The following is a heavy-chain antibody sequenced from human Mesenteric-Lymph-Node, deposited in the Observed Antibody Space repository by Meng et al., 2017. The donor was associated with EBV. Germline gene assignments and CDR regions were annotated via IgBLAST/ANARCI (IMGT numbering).Heavy chain of an antibody. Sequence: QGQLVQAGSEVKKPGASVKVSCKASGYRFNSYGISWGRQAPEQGLEWMGWISADNGNTIFAQKFQGRVTMTADSSTITAYMEVTSLTSDDTAVYYCASGGSGINFDYWGQGTLVTVSS. J-gene: IGHJ4*02. CDR3: ASGGSGINFDY. D-gene: IGHD3-10*01. V-gene: IGHV1-18*01. CDR2: ISADNGNT. CDR1: GYRFNSYG.